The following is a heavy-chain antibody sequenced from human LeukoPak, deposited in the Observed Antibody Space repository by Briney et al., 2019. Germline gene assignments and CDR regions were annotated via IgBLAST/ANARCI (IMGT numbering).Heavy chain of an antibody. CDR2: ISGSGGST. Sequence: PGGSLRLSCAASGFTFSSYAMTWVRQAPGKGLEWVSSISGSGGSTYYADSVEGRFTISRDRFKNTVHLQMNSLRAEDTAVYYCAKDLCSNGICWYSHHWGQGTLVTVSS. CDR1: GFTFSSYA. CDR3: AKDLCSNGICWYSHH. D-gene: IGHD2-8*01. J-gene: IGHJ1*01. V-gene: IGHV3-23*01.